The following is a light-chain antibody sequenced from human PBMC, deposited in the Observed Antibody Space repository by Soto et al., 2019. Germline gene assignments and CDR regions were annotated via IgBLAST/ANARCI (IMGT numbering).Light chain of an antibody. CDR1: RSDVGGYNY. J-gene: IGLJ1*01. CDR3: CSYTSSSTYV. Sequence: QSVLTQPASVSGSPGQSITISCTGTRSDVGGYNYVYWHQHHPGKAPKLIIYDVTNRPSEVSDRFSGSKSGNTASLTISGLQAEDEADYYCCSYTSSSTYVFGPGTKVTVL. CDR2: DVT. V-gene: IGLV2-14*03.